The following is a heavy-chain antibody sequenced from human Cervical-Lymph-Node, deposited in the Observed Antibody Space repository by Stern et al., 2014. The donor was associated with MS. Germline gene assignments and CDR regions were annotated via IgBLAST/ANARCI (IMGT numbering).Heavy chain of an antibody. Sequence: VQLVQSGGGLVRPGGSLRLSCAASGFTFSDYYMSWIRQAPGKGLEWVSYISSSSNTIYYADSLKGRFTISRDNAKNSLYLQMNSLRGEDTAVYYCARGVVTMARGVMWSFDYWGQGTLVPVSS. CDR2: ISSSSNTI. J-gene: IGHJ4*02. CDR1: GFTFSDYY. D-gene: IGHD3-10*01. CDR3: ARGVVTMARGVMWSFDY. V-gene: IGHV3-11*01.